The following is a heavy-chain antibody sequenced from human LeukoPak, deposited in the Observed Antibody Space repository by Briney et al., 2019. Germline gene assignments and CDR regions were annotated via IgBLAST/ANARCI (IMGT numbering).Heavy chain of an antibody. Sequence: ASVKVSCKASGYTFTCYYMHWVRQAPGQGLEWMGWINPDSGGTNYAQKFQGRVTMTRDTSISTAYMELSRLRSDDTAVYYCARVIGSGWYRTYFDYWGQGTLVTVSS. D-gene: IGHD6-19*01. V-gene: IGHV1-2*02. CDR2: INPDSGGT. J-gene: IGHJ4*02. CDR1: GYTFTCYY. CDR3: ARVIGSGWYRTYFDY.